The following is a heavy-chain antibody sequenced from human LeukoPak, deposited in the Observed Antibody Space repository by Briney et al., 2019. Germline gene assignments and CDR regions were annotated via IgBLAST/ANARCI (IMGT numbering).Heavy chain of an antibody. CDR1: GGSISSSSW. J-gene: IGHJ4*02. V-gene: IGHV4-4*02. CDR2: IYRSGST. D-gene: IGHD3-10*01. Sequence: SGTLSLTCAVSGGSISSSSWWIWVRQPPGKGLEWIGEIYRSGSTSYSPSLKSRVIISVDKSKNQFSLKLSSVTAADTAVYYCARSGSGTYYPDYWGQGTLVTVSS. CDR3: ARSGSGTYYPDY.